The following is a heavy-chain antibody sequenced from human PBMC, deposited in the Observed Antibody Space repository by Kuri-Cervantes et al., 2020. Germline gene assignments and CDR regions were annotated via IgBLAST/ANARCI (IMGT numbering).Heavy chain of an antibody. V-gene: IGHV3-30*03. J-gene: IGHJ4*02. CDR1: GFTFSSHG. D-gene: IGHD1-1*01. Sequence: GESLKISCAASGFTFSSHGMHWVRQAPGKGLEWVTVISNDGNNKYYADSVKGRFTISRDNSKNTLFLQMNSLRAEDTAVYYFAYWAGTVYNWYGPFDFWGQGTLVTVSS. CDR3: AYWAGTVYNWYGPFDF. CDR2: ISNDGNNK.